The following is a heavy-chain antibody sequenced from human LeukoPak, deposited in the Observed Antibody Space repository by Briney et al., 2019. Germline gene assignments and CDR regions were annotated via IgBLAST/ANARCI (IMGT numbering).Heavy chain of an antibody. CDR3: AKLPDIVLVVYAWYFDL. CDR2: ISGSGGST. D-gene: IGHD2-8*02. V-gene: IGHV3-23*01. CDR1: GFTFSSYA. J-gene: IGHJ2*01. Sequence: GGSLRLSCAASGFTFSSYAMSWVRQAPGEGLEWVSAISGSGGSTYYADSVKGRFTISRDNSKNTLYLQMNSLRAEDTAVYYCAKLPDIVLVVYAWYFDLWGRGTLVTVSS.